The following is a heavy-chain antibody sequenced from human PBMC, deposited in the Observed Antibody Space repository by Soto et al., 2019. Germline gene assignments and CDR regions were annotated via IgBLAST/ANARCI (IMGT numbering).Heavy chain of an antibody. CDR2: ISYDGSNK. CDR1: GFTFSSYG. J-gene: IGHJ4*02. D-gene: IGHD2-2*01. CDR3: AKVAPPFYCSSTSCYAGAFDY. Sequence: GGSLRLSCAASGFTFSSYGMHWVRQAPGKGLEWVAVISYDGSNKYYADSVKGRFTISRDNSKNTLYLQMNSLRAEDTAVYYCAKVAPPFYCSSTSCYAGAFDYWGQGTLVTVSS. V-gene: IGHV3-30*18.